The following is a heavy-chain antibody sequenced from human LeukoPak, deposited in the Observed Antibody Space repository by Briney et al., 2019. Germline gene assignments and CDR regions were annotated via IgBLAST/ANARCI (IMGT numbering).Heavy chain of an antibody. J-gene: IGHJ2*01. V-gene: IGHV3-64*04. CDR2: ISDNGLST. CDR3: TTAPCSGGSCYYLYWYFDL. Sequence: AGGSLRLSCSASGFTFSSYPMHWVRQAPGKGLQYVSVISDNGLSTSYADSVKGRFTISRDDSKNTLYLQMNSLKTEDTAVYYCTTAPCSGGSCYYLYWYFDLWGRGTLVTVSS. CDR1: GFTFSSYP. D-gene: IGHD2-15*01.